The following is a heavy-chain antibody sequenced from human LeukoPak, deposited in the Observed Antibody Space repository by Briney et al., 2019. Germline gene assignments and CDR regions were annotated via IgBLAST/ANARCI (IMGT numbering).Heavy chain of an antibody. CDR2: IYTSGST. Sequence: PSQTLSLTCTVSGGSISSGSYYWSWIRQPAGKGLEWIGRIYTSGSTNYNPSLKSRVTISVDTSKNQFSLKQSSVTAADTAVYYCARDSPMCSTSSYWDWFDPWGQGTLVTVSS. V-gene: IGHV4-61*02. CDR3: ARDSPMCSTSSYWDWFDP. CDR1: GGSISSGSYY. D-gene: IGHD2-2*01. J-gene: IGHJ5*02.